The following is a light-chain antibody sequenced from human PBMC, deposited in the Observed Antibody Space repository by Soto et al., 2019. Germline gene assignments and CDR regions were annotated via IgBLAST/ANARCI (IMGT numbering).Light chain of an antibody. CDR1: SSDVGGHNS. J-gene: IGLJ2*01. Sequence: QSALTQPASVSGSPGQSITISCTGTSSDVGGHNSVSWYQQHPGEVPKLMISEVSKRPSGVSNRFSGSKSGNTASLTISGLQAEDEADYYCSSYTTTFAVVFGGGTKLTVL. V-gene: IGLV2-14*01. CDR3: SSYTTTFAVV. CDR2: EVS.